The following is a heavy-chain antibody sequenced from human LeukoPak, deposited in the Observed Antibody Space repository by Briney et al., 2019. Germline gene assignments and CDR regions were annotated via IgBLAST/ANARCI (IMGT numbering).Heavy chain of an antibody. CDR1: GFTFSSYG. J-gene: IGHJ6*03. Sequence: GGTLRLSCAASGFTFSSYGMSWVRQAPGKGLEWVSAISGSGGSTYYADSVKGRFTISRDNSKNTLYLQMNSLRAEDTAVYYCAKDGSSGYVNYYYMDVWGKGTTVTVSS. D-gene: IGHD5-12*01. CDR3: AKDGSSGYVNYYYMDV. V-gene: IGHV3-23*01. CDR2: ISGSGGST.